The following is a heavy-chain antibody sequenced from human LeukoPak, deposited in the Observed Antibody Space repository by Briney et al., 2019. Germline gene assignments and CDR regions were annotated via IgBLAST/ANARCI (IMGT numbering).Heavy chain of an antibody. D-gene: IGHD6-13*01. CDR3: ARERVYSSSSYYFDY. CDR2: IYYSGST. J-gene: IGHJ4*02. CDR1: GGSISSYY. V-gene: IGHV4-59*01. Sequence: PSETLSLTCTVSGGSISSYYWSWTRQPPGKGLEWIGYIYYSGSTNYNPSLKSRVTISVDTSKNQFSLKLSSVTAADTAVYYCARERVYSSSSYYFDYWGQGTLVTVSS.